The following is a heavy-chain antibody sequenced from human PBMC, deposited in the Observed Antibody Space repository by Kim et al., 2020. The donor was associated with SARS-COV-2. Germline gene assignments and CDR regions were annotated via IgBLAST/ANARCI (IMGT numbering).Heavy chain of an antibody. CDR1: GFTFSNYA. V-gene: IGHV3-30*04. J-gene: IGHJ4*02. CDR3: ARDFGVGEMATIKM. CDR2: ISYDGSNK. D-gene: IGHD5-12*01. Sequence: GGSLRLSCAASGFTFSNYAMHWVRQAPGKGLEWVAVISYDGSNKYYADSVKGRFTISRDNSKNTLCLQMNSLRAEDTAVYYCARDFGVGEMATIKMWGQGTLVTVSS.